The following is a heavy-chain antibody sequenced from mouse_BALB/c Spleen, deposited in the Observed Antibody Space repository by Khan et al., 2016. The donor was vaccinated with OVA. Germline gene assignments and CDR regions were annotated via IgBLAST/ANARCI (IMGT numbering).Heavy chain of an antibody. CDR2: INPSAGYT. J-gene: IGHJ2*01. Sequence: VQLQESGAELAKPGASVKMSCEASGYTFTSYWMHWVKQRPGQGLEWIGYINPSAGYTDYNQKFKDKATLTADKSSSTAYMQLNSLTSEDSAVYYCARDRIDYWGQGTTLTVSS. CDR1: GYTFTSYW. V-gene: IGHV1-7*01. CDR3: ARDRIDY.